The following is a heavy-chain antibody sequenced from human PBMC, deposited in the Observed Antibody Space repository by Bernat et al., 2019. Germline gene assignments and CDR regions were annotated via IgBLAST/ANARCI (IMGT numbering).Heavy chain of an antibody. V-gene: IGHV3-11*06. J-gene: IGHJ4*02. CDR1: GFTFSDFY. CDR3: ARVRDSGYDWDS. CDR2: ITTSGSYI. D-gene: IGHD5-12*01. Sequence: QVQLVESGGGLVKPGGSLRLSGAASGFTFSDFYMSWIRQAPGKGLEWVSYITTSGSYINYADSVKGRFTISRDNDKNSLYLQMSSLRAEDTAVYYCARVRDSGYDWDSWGQGALVTVSS.